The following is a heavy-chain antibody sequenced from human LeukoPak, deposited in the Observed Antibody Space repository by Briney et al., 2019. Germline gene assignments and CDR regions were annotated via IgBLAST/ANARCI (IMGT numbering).Heavy chain of an antibody. V-gene: IGHV1-3*01. J-gene: IGHJ5*02. Sequence: GASVKVSFKASGYTFTSYAMHWVRQAPGQRLEWMGWINAGNGNTKYSQKFQGRVTITRDTSASTAYMELSSLRSEDTAVYYCARSTVTPNWFDPWGQGTLVTVSS. CDR2: INAGNGNT. CDR1: GYTFTSYA. CDR3: ARSTVTPNWFDP. D-gene: IGHD4-17*01.